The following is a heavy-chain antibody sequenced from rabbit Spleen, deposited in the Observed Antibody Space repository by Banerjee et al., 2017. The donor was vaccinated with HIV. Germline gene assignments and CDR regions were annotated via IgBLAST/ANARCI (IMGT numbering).Heavy chain of an antibody. CDR1: RFSFSSAYF. Sequence: QSLEESGGDLVKPGASLTLTCTASRFSFSSAYFVSWVRQAPGKGLEWIACIYAGSSGSTYSATWAKGRFTISKTSSTTVTLQMTSLTAADTATYFCARDTGTSFSTYGMDLWGPGTLVTVS. V-gene: IGHV1S40*01. J-gene: IGHJ6*01. CDR3: ARDTGTSFSTYGMDL. CDR2: IYAGSSGST. D-gene: IGHD8-1*01.